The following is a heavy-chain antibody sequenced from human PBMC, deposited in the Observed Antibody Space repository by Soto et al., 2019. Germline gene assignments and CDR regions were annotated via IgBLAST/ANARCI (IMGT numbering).Heavy chain of an antibody. V-gene: IGHV4-39*01. CDR1: GGSISSSSYY. CDR2: IYYSGST. J-gene: IGHJ4*02. D-gene: IGHD1-26*01. Sequence: QSPTLSLTCTVSGGSISSSSYYWGWIRQPPGKGLEWIGSIYYSGSTYYNPSLKSRVTISVDTSKNQFSLKLSSVTAADTAVYYCAAQIPWDYFDYWGQGTLVTVSS. CDR3: AAQIPWDYFDY.